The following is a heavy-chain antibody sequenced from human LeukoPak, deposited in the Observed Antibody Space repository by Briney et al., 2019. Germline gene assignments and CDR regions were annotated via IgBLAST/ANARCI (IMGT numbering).Heavy chain of an antibody. CDR2: ISGSGGST. V-gene: IGHV3-23*01. D-gene: IGHD2-2*01. CDR3: AKLFVPAAIDYYYGLDV. Sequence: GGSLRLSCAASGFTFSNYAMMWVGQAPGKGLEWVSTISGSGGSTYYDEYVNGQFNISRDNSKNTLYLQMNSLRASDTAVYYCAKLFVPAAIDYYYGLDVWGQGTTVTVSS. CDR1: GFTFSNYA. J-gene: IGHJ6*02.